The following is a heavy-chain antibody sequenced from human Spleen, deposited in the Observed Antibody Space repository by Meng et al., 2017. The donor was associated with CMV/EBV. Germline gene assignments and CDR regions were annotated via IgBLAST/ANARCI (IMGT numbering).Heavy chain of an antibody. V-gene: IGHV3-7*01. J-gene: IGHJ4*02. CDR1: GFTFSSFW. Sequence: GESLKISCAVSGFTFSSFWMSWVRQAPGKGLEWVANINLDGSEKNYVGSVKGRFTISRDNAHNSLYLQMNSLRAEDTAVYYCTPSGIMDYWGQGTLVTVSS. CDR2: INLDGSEK. CDR3: TPSGIMDY. D-gene: IGHD3-10*01.